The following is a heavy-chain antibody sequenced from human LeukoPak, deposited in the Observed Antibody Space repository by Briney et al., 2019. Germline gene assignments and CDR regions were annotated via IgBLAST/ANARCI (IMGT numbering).Heavy chain of an antibody. Sequence: GASVKVSCKASGGTFSSYAISWVRQAPGQGLEWMGRIIPILGIANYAQKLQGRVTITADKSTSTAYMELSSLRSEDTAVYYCASDSTGEWLRFADYWGQGTLVTVSS. CDR2: IIPILGIA. D-gene: IGHD5-12*01. J-gene: IGHJ4*02. CDR1: GGTFSSYA. CDR3: ASDSTGEWLRFADY. V-gene: IGHV1-69*04.